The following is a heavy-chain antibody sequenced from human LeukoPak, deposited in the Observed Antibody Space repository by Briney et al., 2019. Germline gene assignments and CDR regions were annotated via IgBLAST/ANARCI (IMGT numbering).Heavy chain of an antibody. D-gene: IGHD3-3*01. CDR2: ICGRGGSI. CDR1: GFTFSRQA. J-gene: IGHJ4*02. CDR3: AKMSRIFGVVTLGWSLPDYFDY. V-gene: IGHV3-23*01. Sequence: PGGSVSLLCAASGFTFSRQAMSWARHARGGGLEWVSAICGRGGSIYYAGGVKGRFTISRDNSSNSLYLQMNSLRAEDTAVYYCAKMSRIFGVVTLGWSLPDYFDYWGQGTLVTVSS.